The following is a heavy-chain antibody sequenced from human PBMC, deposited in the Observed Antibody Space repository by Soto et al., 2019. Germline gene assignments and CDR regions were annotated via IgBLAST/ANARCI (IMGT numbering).Heavy chain of an antibody. CDR3: ARDPRGSPNSSPPSWFDP. CDR2: ISSSSSYI. CDR1: GFTFSSYS. Sequence: PGGSLRLSCAASGFTFSSYSMNWVRQAPGKGLEWVSSISSSSSYIYYADSVKGRFTVSRDNAKNSLYLQMNSLRAEDTAVYYCARDPRGSPNSSPPSWFDPWGQGTLVTVSS. J-gene: IGHJ5*02. D-gene: IGHD6-13*01. V-gene: IGHV3-21*01.